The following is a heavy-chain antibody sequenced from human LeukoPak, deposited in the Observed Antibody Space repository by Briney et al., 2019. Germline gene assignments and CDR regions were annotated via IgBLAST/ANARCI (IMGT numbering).Heavy chain of an antibody. CDR2: FDPEDGET. V-gene: IGHV1-24*01. CDR3: ATETPNVDYYYYYYMDV. D-gene: IGHD2-8*01. CDR1: GYTLTELS. Sequence: ASVKVSCKVSGYTLTELSMHWVRQAPGKGLEWMGGFDPEDGETIYAQKFQGRVTMTEDTSTDTAYMELSSLRSEDTAVYYCATETPNVDYYYYYYMDVWGKGTTVTVSS. J-gene: IGHJ6*03.